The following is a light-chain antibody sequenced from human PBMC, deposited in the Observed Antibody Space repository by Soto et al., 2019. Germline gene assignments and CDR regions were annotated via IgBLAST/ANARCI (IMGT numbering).Light chain of an antibody. Sequence: EIVLTQSPGSLSLSPGERATLSCRASQSVSSGYLAWYQQKLGQAPRLLIYGASTRATGIPDRFRGSGSGTDFTLNISRLEPEDFAVYYCQQYGSSPRTFGQVTKVEIK. CDR3: QQYGSSPRT. J-gene: IGKJ1*01. V-gene: IGKV3-20*01. CDR1: QSVSSGY. CDR2: GAS.